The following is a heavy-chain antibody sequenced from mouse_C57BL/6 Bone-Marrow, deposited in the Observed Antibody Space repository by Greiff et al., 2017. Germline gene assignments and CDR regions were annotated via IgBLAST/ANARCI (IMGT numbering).Heavy chain of an antibody. CDR3: ARDLDYVMDY. CDR1: GYTFTDYY. Sequence: EVKLQQSGPVLVKPGASVKMSCKASGYTFTDYYMNWVEQSHGKSLEWIGVINPYNGGTSYNQKFKGKATLTVDKSSSTAYMELNSLKSEDSAVYYCARDLDYVMDYWGEGTSVTVSS. V-gene: IGHV1-19*01. CDR2: INPYNGGT. J-gene: IGHJ4*01.